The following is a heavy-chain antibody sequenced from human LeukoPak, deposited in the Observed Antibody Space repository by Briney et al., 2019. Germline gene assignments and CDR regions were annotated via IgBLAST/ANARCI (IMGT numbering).Heavy chain of an antibody. J-gene: IGHJ4*02. D-gene: IGHD6-19*01. CDR1: GGSISSYY. V-gene: IGHV4-59*01. CDR3: ARGGSSGWYYHFDY. CDR2: IYYNVSI. Sequence: SETLSLTCTVSGGSISSYYWSWIRQPPGKGLEWIGYIYYNVSINHNPSLKSRVIISVDTSKNQFSLKLSAVTAADTAVYYCARGGSSGWYYHFDYWGQGTLATVSS.